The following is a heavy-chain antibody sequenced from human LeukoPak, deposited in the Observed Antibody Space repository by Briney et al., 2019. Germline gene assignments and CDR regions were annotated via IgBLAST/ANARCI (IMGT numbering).Heavy chain of an antibody. J-gene: IGHJ6*03. D-gene: IGHD1-26*01. V-gene: IGHV3-23*01. CDR2: ISGSDGTT. CDR3: AKGRGWEASYYYYYMDV. CDR1: GFTFSSYA. Sequence: GGSLRLSCAASGFTFSSYAMSWVRQAPGKGLEWVSAISGSDGTTYYADSMKGRFTISRDNSKNTVYLQMNRLRAEDTAVYYCAKGRGWEASYYYYYMDVWGKGTTVTISS.